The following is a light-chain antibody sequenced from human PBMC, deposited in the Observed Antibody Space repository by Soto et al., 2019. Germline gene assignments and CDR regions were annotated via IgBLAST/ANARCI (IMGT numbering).Light chain of an antibody. CDR2: STS. V-gene: IGKV1-27*01. J-gene: IGKJ1*01. Sequence: DIQMTQSPSSLSASVGNRITLTCRASQSVGTHLNWYQQKPGEAPSLLIYSTSTLQRGVPSRFSGSGSGTDFTLTISSLQPEDVATYYCQKYNSAPQTFGQGTKVDIK. CDR3: QKYNSAPQT. CDR1: QSVGTH.